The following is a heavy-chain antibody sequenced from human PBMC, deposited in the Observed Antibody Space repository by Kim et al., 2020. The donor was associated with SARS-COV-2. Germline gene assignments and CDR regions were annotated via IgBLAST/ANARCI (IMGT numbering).Heavy chain of an antibody. CDR1: GFNFRDYT. J-gene: IGHJ4*01. CDR2: ISCDAGTT. CDR3: ARASGVVLCAWYYFAC. D-gene: IGHD2-8*02. V-gene: IGHV3-43*01. Sequence: GGSLRLSCAASGFNFRDYTMHWVRHAPGKGLEWVSTISCDAGTTHYADSFKGRFTISRDNSKSPLYLHMDSLGAEDTAFYYCARASGVVLCAWYYFACWGQAALVTLSA.